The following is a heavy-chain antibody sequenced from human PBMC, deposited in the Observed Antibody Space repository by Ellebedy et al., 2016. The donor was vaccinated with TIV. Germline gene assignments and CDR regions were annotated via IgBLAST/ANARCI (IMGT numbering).Heavy chain of an antibody. J-gene: IGHJ4*02. CDR1: GFTFSNSA. CDR2: ISSSDDST. D-gene: IGHD5-12*01. Sequence: GGSLRLXXAASGFTFSNSAMSWVRQAPGKGLEWLSAISSSDDSTYYADSVKGRFTISRDNSKNTVFLQMSSLRAEDTAVYFCAKGLLGGSGSTFDLWGQGTLVTVSS. V-gene: IGHV3-23*01. CDR3: AKGLLGGSGSTFDL.